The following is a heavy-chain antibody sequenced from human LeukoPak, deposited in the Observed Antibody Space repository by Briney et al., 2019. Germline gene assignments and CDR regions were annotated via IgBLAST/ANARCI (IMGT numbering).Heavy chain of an antibody. J-gene: IGHJ3*02. CDR3: ARGSIVGAKTLGFGAFDI. Sequence: ASVKVSCKASGYTFTSYYMHRVRQAPGQGLEWMGIINPSGGSRSYAQKFQGRVTMTRDTSTSTVYMELSSLRSEDTAVYYCARGSIVGAKTLGFGAFDIWGQGTMVTVSS. V-gene: IGHV1-46*01. CDR1: GYTFTSYY. D-gene: IGHD1-26*01. CDR2: INPSGGSR.